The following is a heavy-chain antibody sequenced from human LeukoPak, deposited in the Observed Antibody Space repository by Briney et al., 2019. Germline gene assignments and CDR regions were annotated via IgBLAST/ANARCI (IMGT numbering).Heavy chain of an antibody. D-gene: IGHD3-10*01. CDR3: STVGSGTAYLNYSY. CDR1: GYTFTGYY. Sequence: ASVKVSCKASGYTFTGYYMHWVRQAPGQGLEWMGWINPNSSDTNYAQKFQGRVTLTRDTSISTAYMELSRLRSDDTAVYYCSTVGSGTAYLNYSYWGQGTLVTVSS. CDR2: INPNSSDT. V-gene: IGHV1-2*02. J-gene: IGHJ4*02.